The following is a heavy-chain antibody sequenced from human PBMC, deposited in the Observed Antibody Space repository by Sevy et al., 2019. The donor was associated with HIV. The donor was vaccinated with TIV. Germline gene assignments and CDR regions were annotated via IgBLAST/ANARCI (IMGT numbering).Heavy chain of an antibody. D-gene: IGHD2-8*01. J-gene: IGHJ4*02. V-gene: IGHV3-9*01. CDR2: ISWNSGSI. CDR1: GFTFDDYA. CDR3: AKDVCTNGVCSTKYSSSWGGFDY. Sequence: GGSLRLSCAASGFTFDDYAMHWVRQAPGKGLEWVSGISWNSGSIGYADSVKGRFTISRDNAKNSLYLQMNSLRAEDTALYYCAKDVCTNGVCSTKYSSSWGGFDYWGQGTLVTVSS.